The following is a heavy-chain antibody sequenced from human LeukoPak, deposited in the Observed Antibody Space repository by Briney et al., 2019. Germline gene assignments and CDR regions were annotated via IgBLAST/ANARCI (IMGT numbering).Heavy chain of an antibody. CDR2: ISSSGGST. D-gene: IGHD1-20*01. CDR1: GFTFTSYS. Sequence: GGSLRLSCAASGFTFTSYSMNWVRQAPGKGLEWVSAISSSGGSTDYTDSVKGRFTISRDNSKNTLYLQMNSLRAEDTAVYYCAKKMSITAASQVDYWGQGTLVTVSS. CDR3: AKKMSITAASQVDY. V-gene: IGHV3-23*01. J-gene: IGHJ4*02.